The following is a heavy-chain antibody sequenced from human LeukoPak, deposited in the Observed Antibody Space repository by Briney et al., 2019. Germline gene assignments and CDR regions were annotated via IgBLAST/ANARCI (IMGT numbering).Heavy chain of an antibody. D-gene: IGHD2-2*01. CDR1: GGSISSYY. Sequence: SETLSLTCTVSGGSISSYYWSWIRQPPGKGLEWIGYIYYSGSTNYNPSLKSRVTISVDTSKNQFSLKLSSVTAADTAVYCCARDLGLPAARRYFDLWGRGTLVTVSS. V-gene: IGHV4-59*01. CDR2: IYYSGST. CDR3: ARDLGLPAARRYFDL. J-gene: IGHJ2*01.